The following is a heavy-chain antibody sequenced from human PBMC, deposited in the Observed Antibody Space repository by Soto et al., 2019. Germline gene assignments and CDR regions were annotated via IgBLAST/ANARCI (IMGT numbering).Heavy chain of an antibody. CDR2: ISSSSYI. V-gene: IGHV3-21*01. CDR1: GFTFSSYS. CDR3: ASGDFFDYYYGMDV. J-gene: IGHJ6*02. D-gene: IGHD2-21*01. Sequence: PGGSLRLSCAASGFTFSSYSMNWVRQAPGKGLEWVSSISSSSYIYYADSVKGRFTISRDNAKNSLYLQMNSLRAEDTAVYYCASGDFFDYYYGMDVWGQGTTVTVSS.